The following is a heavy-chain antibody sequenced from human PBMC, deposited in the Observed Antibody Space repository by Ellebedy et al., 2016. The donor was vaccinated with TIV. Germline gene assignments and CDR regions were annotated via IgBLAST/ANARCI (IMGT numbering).Heavy chain of an antibody. J-gene: IGHJ4*02. D-gene: IGHD5-12*01. CDR3: ARDPNSPGDTGYGDY. CDR2: LNEGGIGI. V-gene: IGHV3-7*03. Sequence: PGGSLRLSCAASGFTFSTSWMSWVRQTPGKGLEWVAHLNEGGIGIDYADSVKGRFTISRDNAQNSLYLHMNNLRAEDTAVYYCARDPNSPGDTGYGDYWGQGVVVTVST. CDR1: GFTFSTSW.